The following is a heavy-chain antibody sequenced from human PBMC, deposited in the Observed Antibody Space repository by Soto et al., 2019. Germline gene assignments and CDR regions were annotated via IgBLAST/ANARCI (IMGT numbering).Heavy chain of an antibody. Sequence: ASVKVSCNGSGYTFSNYDINWVRQAPGHERQSMGWISQYYGNTKSAQRFQGRVTMPTARATSTAYMELRSMRYDDTAIYYCARDPGNLVVVPDASDYWGQGSMGT. V-gene: IGHV1-18*01. CDR3: ARDPGNLVVVPDASDY. CDR2: ISQYYGNT. J-gene: IGHJ4*02. D-gene: IGHD2-2*01. CDR1: GYTFSNYD.